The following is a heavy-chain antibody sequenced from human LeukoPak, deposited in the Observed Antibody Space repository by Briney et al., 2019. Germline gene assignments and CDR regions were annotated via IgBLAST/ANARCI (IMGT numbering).Heavy chain of an antibody. CDR2: ISAYNGNT. Sequence: ASVKVSCKASGYTFTSYGISWVRQAPGQGLEWMGWISAYNGNTNYAQKLQGRVTMTTDTSTSTAYMELRSLRSDDTAVYYCARGEFVVVTENNWSAPGGQGPLVTVS. CDR1: GYTFTSYG. CDR3: ARGEFVVVTENNWSAP. V-gene: IGHV1-18*01. J-gene: IGHJ5*02. D-gene: IGHD2-21*02.